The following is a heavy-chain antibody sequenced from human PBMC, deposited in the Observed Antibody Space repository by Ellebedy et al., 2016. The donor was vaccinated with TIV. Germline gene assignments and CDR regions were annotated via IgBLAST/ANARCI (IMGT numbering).Heavy chain of an antibody. J-gene: IGHJ6*02. CDR1: GGSVSSGSYY. V-gene: IGHV4-61*01. CDR3: ARAVYCSGGSCYSGMDV. CDR2: IYYSGST. D-gene: IGHD2-15*01. Sequence: SETLSLXCTVSGGSVSSGSYYWSWIRQPPGKGLEWIGYIYYSGSTNYNPSLKSRVTISVDTSKNQFSLKLSSVTAADTAVYYCARAVYCSGGSCYSGMDVWGQGTTVTVSS.